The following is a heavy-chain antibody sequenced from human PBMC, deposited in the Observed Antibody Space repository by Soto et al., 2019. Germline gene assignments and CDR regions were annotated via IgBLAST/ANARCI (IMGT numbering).Heavy chain of an antibody. V-gene: IGHV1-2*02. CDR3: AMTYYYDSSGYYYYYYGMDV. Sequence: ASVNVSCKASGYTFTGYYMHWVRQAPGQGLEWMGWINPNSGGTNYAQKFQGRVTMTRDTSISTAYMELSRLRSDDTAVYYCAMTYYYDSSGYYYYYYGMDVWGQGTTVTVSS. D-gene: IGHD3-22*01. CDR2: INPNSGGT. J-gene: IGHJ6*02. CDR1: GYTFTGYY.